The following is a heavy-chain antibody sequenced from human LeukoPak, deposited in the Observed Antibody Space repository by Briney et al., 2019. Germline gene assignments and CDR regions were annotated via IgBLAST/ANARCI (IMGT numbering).Heavy chain of an antibody. D-gene: IGHD5-18*01. CDR1: GFTFSSYG. CDR2: ITTSGGST. Sequence: GGSLRLSCAASGFTFSSYGMTWVRQAPGKGLEWVSAITTSGGSTYYADSVKGRFTVSRDNSKNTLYLQMNSLRAEDTAVYYCAKGYSYGYFDSWGQGILVTVSS. V-gene: IGHV3-23*01. CDR3: AKGYSYGYFDS. J-gene: IGHJ4*02.